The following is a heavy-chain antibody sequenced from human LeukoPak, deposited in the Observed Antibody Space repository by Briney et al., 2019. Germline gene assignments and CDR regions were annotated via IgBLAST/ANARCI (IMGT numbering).Heavy chain of an antibody. CDR3: ARHSGSGSLSRPFDP. D-gene: IGHD3-10*01. CDR1: GGSVTRGGFY. Sequence: PSETLSLTCSVSGGSVTRGGFYWVWLRQPPGKEPEWIASVYYTGSTYYNPSLNSRVTISIDTSKNQFSLRLTSATATDTAVYHCARHSGSGSLSRPFDPWGQGTLVTVSS. J-gene: IGHJ5*02. CDR2: VYYTGST. V-gene: IGHV4-39*01.